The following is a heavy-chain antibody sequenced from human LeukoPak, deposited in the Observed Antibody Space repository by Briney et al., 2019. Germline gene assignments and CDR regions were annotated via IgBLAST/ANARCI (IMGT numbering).Heavy chain of an antibody. J-gene: IGHJ4*02. CDR2: TKQDGCEK. CDR3: AREQWLVGSLDY. V-gene: IGHV3-7*01. Sequence: GGPLRLSCAASGFTFGSYWMSWVRQAPGKGLEWEANTKQDGCEKYYVDSVQGRFTISKENAKNSLYLQMNSLRAEDTAVYYCAREQWLVGSLDYWDQETLVSVSS. CDR1: GFTFGSYW. D-gene: IGHD6-19*01.